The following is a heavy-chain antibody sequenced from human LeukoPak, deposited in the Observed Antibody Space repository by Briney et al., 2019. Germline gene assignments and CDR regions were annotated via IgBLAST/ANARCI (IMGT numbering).Heavy chain of an antibody. CDR1: GGTFSSYA. J-gene: IGHJ4*02. D-gene: IGHD5-24*01. CDR3: ARCGDGYNCIFDY. CDR2: IIPIFGTA. V-gene: IGHV1-69*13. Sequence: ASVKVSCKASGGTFSSYAISWVRQAPGQGLEWMGGIIPIFGTANYAQKFQGRVTITADESTSTAYMELSSLRSEDTAVYYCARCGDGYNCIFDYWGQGTLVTVSS.